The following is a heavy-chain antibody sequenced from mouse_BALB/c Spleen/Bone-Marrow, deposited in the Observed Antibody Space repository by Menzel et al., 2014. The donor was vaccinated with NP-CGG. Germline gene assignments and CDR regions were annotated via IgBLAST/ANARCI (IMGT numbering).Heavy chain of an antibody. V-gene: IGHV5-6*02. CDR1: GFTFSSYG. Sequence: EVMLVESGGDLVKPGGSLKLSCAASGFTFSSYGMSWVRQTPDKRLEWVATISSGGSYTYYPDSVKGRFTISRDNAKNPLYVQKNSQKCEDTAIFHCTRRVCVWCVHWGQESLVSVSA. D-gene: IGHD1-1*02. CDR3: TRRVCVWCVH. J-gene: IGHJ3*01. CDR2: ISSGGSYT.